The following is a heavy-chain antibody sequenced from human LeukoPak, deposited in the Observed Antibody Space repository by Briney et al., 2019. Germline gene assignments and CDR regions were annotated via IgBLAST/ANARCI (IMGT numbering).Heavy chain of an antibody. J-gene: IGHJ5*02. V-gene: IGHV3-20*04. CDR2: INWNAGTT. CDR1: GFRFDDHA. D-gene: IGHD1-1*01. CDR3: ARDSGNNWDANYFDA. Sequence: GGSLRLSCAASGFRFDDHAMSWVRQAPGKGLEWVAGINWNAGTTGYRGSVKGRFTISRDNAKNSLYLQMNSPRAEDTALYYCARDSGNNWDANYFDAWGQGTLVTVSS.